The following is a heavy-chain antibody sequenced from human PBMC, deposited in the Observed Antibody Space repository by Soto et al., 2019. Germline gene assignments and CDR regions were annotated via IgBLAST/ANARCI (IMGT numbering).Heavy chain of an antibody. J-gene: IGHJ4*02. V-gene: IGHV4-59*01. D-gene: IGHD3-3*01. CDR3: ARVSADAYWSGYDDY. CDR1: GGSISNYH. CDR2: ISYTGST. Sequence: EQLQESGPRLVKPSETLSLTCSVSGGSISNYHWSWIRQPPGKGLEWIGYISYTGSTNYSPSLKSRVTMLLATSKKQFSMKLRSVTAADTAVYYCARVSADAYWSGYDDYWGQGTLVTVSS.